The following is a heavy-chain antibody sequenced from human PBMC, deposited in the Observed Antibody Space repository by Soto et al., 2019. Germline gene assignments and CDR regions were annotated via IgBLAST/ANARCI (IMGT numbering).Heavy chain of an antibody. D-gene: IGHD3-16*02. V-gene: IGHV3-11*01. CDR1: GFTFSDYY. Sequence: GGSLRLSCAASGFTFSDYYMSWIRQAPGKGLEWVSYISSSGSTIYYADSVKGRFTISRDNAKNSLYLQMNSLRAEDTAVYYCARDGGPLYEYIWGSYRSKYFDFWGQGTLVTVSS. CDR2: ISSSGSTI. J-gene: IGHJ4*02. CDR3: ARDGGPLYEYIWGSYRSKYFDF.